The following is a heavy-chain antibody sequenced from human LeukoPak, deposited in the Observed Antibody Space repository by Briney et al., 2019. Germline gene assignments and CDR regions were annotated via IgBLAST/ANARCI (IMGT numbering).Heavy chain of an antibody. D-gene: IGHD3-16*01. CDR3: VRDNWDAYFDY. CDR1: GFTFNTYG. CDR2: IKQDGTEN. J-gene: IGHJ4*02. V-gene: IGHV3-7*05. Sequence: PGRSLRLSCAASGFTFNTYGMHWVRQAPGKGLEFVANIKQDGTENNHADSVKGRFTISRDNARNSLYLQMTSLRAEDTAVYYCVRDNWDAYFDYWGQGDLVTVSS.